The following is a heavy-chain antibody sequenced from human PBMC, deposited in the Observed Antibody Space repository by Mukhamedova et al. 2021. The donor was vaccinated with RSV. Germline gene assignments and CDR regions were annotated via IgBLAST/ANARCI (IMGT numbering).Heavy chain of an antibody. CDR3: ARQKWELLPGGDGIDT. D-gene: IGHD2-15*01. Sequence: YYNSSLESRLTISVDTSKNQFSLKLSSVIAADTAVYYCARQKWELLPGGDGIDTWGHGTLVTVS. J-gene: IGHJ5*01. V-gene: IGHV4-39*01.